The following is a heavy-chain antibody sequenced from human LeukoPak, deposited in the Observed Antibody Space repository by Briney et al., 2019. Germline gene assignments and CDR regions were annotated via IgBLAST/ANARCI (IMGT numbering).Heavy chain of an antibody. CDR3: ARDDYSRH. CDR1: GFTFSTYW. J-gene: IGHJ4*02. D-gene: IGHD4/OR15-4a*01. Sequence: GGSLRLSCAASGFTFSTYWMHCVRHAPGKGLVWVSRIKNDGSITIYADSVKGRFTISRDNAKNTLFLQMSSLRVDDTAVYYCARDDYSRHWGQATLVTVSS. CDR2: IKNDGSIT. V-gene: IGHV3-74*01.